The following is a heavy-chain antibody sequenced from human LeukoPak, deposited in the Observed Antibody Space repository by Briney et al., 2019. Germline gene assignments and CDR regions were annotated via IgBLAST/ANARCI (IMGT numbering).Heavy chain of an antibody. CDR1: GLTFSSFA. J-gene: IGHJ3*02. D-gene: IGHD6-19*01. CDR2: ISSSSDDST. V-gene: IGHV3-23*01. Sequence: PGRSLRLSCVDAGLTFSSFAMSWVRQAPGKGLEWVSSISSSSDDSTYYADSVKGRFTISRDNSKNTLYLQMNSLRAEDTAVYYCAQQWLLLGAFDIWGQGTMVTVSS. CDR3: AQQWLLLGAFDI.